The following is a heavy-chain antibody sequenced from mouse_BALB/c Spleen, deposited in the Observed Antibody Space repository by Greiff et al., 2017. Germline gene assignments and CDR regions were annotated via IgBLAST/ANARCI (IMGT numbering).Heavy chain of an antibody. D-gene: IGHD1-1*01. CDR3: ARLHCYGSSYGAMDY. J-gene: IGHJ4*01. V-gene: IGHV7-3*02. Sequence: EVMLVESGGGLVQPGGSLRLSCATSGFTFTDYYMSWVRQPPGKALEWLGFIRNKANGYTTEYSASVKGRFTISRDNSQSVLYLHMNTLRAEDSATYYCARLHCYGSSYGAMDYWGQGTSVTVSS. CDR2: IRNKANGYTT. CDR1: GFTFTDYY.